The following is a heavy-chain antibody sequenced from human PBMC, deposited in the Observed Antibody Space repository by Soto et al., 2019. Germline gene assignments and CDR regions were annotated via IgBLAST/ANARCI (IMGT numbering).Heavy chain of an antibody. J-gene: IGHJ4*02. Sequence: QVQLVQSGAEVKKPGTSVKVSCKASGYTFTSYGISWVRQAPGQGLEWMGWISAYNGNTNYAQKLQGRVTMTTDTSTSTAYMELRSLRSDDTAVYYCAREEEYYYGSGSYYIIDYWGQGTLVTVSS. D-gene: IGHD3-10*01. CDR3: AREEEYYYGSGSYYIIDY. CDR1: GYTFTSYG. CDR2: ISAYNGNT. V-gene: IGHV1-18*01.